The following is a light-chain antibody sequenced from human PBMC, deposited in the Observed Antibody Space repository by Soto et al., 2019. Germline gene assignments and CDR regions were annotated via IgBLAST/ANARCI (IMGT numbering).Light chain of an antibody. Sequence: EKVMTQSPATLSASPGERATLSCRASQNVKTRLAWYQQKPGQAPRLLIYDAFTRATGIPARFSGSASGTEFTLTISSLQSEDLAVYYCQQYDEWPLTVGGGTKVEIK. CDR1: QNVKTR. CDR3: QQYDEWPLT. J-gene: IGKJ4*01. CDR2: DAF. V-gene: IGKV3-15*01.